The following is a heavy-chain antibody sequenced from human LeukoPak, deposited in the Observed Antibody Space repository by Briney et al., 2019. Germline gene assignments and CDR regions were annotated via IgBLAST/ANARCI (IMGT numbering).Heavy chain of an antibody. D-gene: IGHD6-6*01. CDR2: IYTSGST. CDR3: ARARTPGYSSLDGYFDY. Sequence: SQTLSLTCTVSGGSISSGSYYWSWIRQPAGKGLEWIGRIYTSGSTNYNPSLKSRVTISVDTSKNQFSLKLSSVTAADTAVYYCARARTPGYSSLDGYFDYWGQGTLVTVSS. V-gene: IGHV4-61*02. J-gene: IGHJ4*02. CDR1: GGSISSGSYY.